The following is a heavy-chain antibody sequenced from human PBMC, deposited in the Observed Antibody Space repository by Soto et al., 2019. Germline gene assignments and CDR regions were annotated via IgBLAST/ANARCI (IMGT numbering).Heavy chain of an antibody. CDR3: AAGYTTGPDAFDI. Sequence: GESLKISCKGSGYNFANYWIGWVRQMPGKGLEWMGMIFPGDSDTKNGPSLQGQITMSVDKSDSSAYLQWRSLKASDTAMYYCAAGYTTGPDAFDIWGQGTMVTVSS. D-gene: IGHD6-13*01. CDR1: GYNFANYW. J-gene: IGHJ3*02. CDR2: IFPGDSDT. V-gene: IGHV5-51*01.